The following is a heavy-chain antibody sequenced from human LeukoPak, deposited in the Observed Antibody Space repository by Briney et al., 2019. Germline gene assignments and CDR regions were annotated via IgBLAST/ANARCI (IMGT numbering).Heavy chain of an antibody. CDR1: GGSISSYY. V-gene: IGHV4-59*08. CDR2: IYHSGST. J-gene: IGHJ4*02. D-gene: IGHD2-15*01. Sequence: SETLSLTCTVSGGSISSYYWGWIRQPPGKGLEWIGSIYHSGSTYYNPSLKSRVTISVDTSKNQFSLKLSSVTAADTAVYYCARLGYCSGGSCYSADYFDYWGQGTLVTVSS. CDR3: ARLGYCSGGSCYSADYFDY.